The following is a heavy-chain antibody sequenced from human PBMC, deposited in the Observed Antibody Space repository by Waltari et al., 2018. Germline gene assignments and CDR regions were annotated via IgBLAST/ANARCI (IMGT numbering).Heavy chain of an antibody. CDR3: AKDAFGNTYLDF. D-gene: IGHD2-2*02. CDR1: GFTFSTFG. Sequence: QVNLVEFGGGVVQPGGSLRLPCVTSGFTFSTFGMHWVRQAPGKGLEWVAVIWCDGSDKFYADSVRGRFTISRDNSARTLYLDMDSLRLDDTAMYYCAKDAFGNTYLDFWGQGTLVTVSS. J-gene: IGHJ4*02. CDR2: IWCDGSDK. V-gene: IGHV3-33*06.